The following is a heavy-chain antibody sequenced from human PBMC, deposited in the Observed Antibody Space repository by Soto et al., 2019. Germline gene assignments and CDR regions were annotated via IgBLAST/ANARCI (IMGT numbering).Heavy chain of an antibody. Sequence: QVQLQESGPGLVKPSETLSLTCTVSGDSITSYYWSWIRQPPGKGLEWLGYIYYTGSTTYNPSLKIRVTISLDTSKNQFSLKLNSVTAADTAVYYCASHAFGSGFYYGMGVWGQGTTVTVSS. D-gene: IGHD3-10*01. CDR2: IYYTGST. CDR3: ASHAFGSGFYYGMGV. J-gene: IGHJ6*02. V-gene: IGHV4-59*08. CDR1: GDSITSYY.